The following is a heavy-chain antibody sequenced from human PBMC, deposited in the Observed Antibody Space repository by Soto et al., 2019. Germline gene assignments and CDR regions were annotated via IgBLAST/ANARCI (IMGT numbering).Heavy chain of an antibody. D-gene: IGHD7-27*01. Sequence: GGSLRLSCAASGFTFSSYAMHWVRQAPGKGLEWVAVIAYDGRNKYYADSVKGRFTISRDNSKNTLYLQMNSLRAEDTAVYYCARDGPGLYGMDVWGQGTTVTVSS. CDR1: GFTFSSYA. CDR2: IAYDGRNK. J-gene: IGHJ6*02. CDR3: ARDGPGLYGMDV. V-gene: IGHV3-30*04.